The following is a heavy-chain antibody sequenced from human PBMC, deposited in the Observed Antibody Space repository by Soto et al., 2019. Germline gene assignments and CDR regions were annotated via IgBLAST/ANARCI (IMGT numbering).Heavy chain of an antibody. Sequence: QVHLVQSGAEVKKPGSSLKVSCKASGGTFSTYAISWVRQAPGQGLEWMGGVIPIFGTANYAQKFQGRVTITADVSTRKAYIELSSLRSEDTAVYYCATERRPQSSWRGPFAYWGQGTLVTVSS. J-gene: IGHJ4*02. CDR3: ATERRPQSSWRGPFAY. CDR2: VIPIFGTA. V-gene: IGHV1-69*01. CDR1: GGTFSTYA. D-gene: IGHD6-13*01.